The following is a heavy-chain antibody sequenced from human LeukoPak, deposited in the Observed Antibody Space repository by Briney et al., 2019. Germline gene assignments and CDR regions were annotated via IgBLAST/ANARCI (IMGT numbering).Heavy chain of an antibody. Sequence: GGSLRLSCAASGFTFSSYAMSWVRQAPGKGLEWVSAISGSGGSTYYADSVKGRSTISRDNSKNTLYLQMNSLRAEDTAVYYCAKGLGWELLGGDYWGQGTLVTVSS. J-gene: IGHJ4*02. V-gene: IGHV3-23*01. CDR1: GFTFSSYA. CDR3: AKGLGWELLGGDY. D-gene: IGHD1-26*01. CDR2: ISGSGGST.